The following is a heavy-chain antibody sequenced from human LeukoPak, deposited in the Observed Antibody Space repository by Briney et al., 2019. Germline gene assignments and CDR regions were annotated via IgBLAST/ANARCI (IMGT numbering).Heavy chain of an antibody. CDR2: IYYSGST. CDR1: GGSVSSGGYY. V-gene: IGHV4-61*08. Sequence: PSETLSLTCTVSGGSVSSGGYYWSWIRQPPGKGLEWIGYIYYSGSTNYNPSLKSRVTISVDTSKNQFSLKLSSVTAADTAVYYCASIYDSSGYPDVDYWGQGTLVTVSS. J-gene: IGHJ4*02. CDR3: ASIYDSSGYPDVDY. D-gene: IGHD3-22*01.